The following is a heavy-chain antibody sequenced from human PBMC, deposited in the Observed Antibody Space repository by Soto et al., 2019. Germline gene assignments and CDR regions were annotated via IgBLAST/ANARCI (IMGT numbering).Heavy chain of an antibody. CDR2: INHSGST. CDR1: VGSFSGYY. CDR3: ARGIRVSTRGGEPWFPT. J-gene: IGHJ5*02. V-gene: IGHV4-34*01. D-gene: IGHD2-2*01. Sequence: SETLSLTCAVYVGSFSGYYWSWIRQPPGKGLEWIWEINHSGSTNYNPSLKSRVTISVDTSKNQFALKLSSVTAADTAVYYCARGIRVSTRGGEPWFPTWGPGTLVT.